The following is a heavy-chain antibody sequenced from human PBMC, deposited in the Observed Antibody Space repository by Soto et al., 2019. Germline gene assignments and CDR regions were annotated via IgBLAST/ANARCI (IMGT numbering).Heavy chain of an antibody. CDR2: IIPIFGTA. Sequence: SVKVSCKASGGTFSSYAISWVRQAPGQGLEWMGGIIPIFGTANYAQKFQGRVTITADKSTSTAYMELSSLRSEDTAVYYCARGGAGGSYFLSYYYYGMDVWGQGTTVT. D-gene: IGHD1-26*01. CDR1: GGTFSSYA. V-gene: IGHV1-69*06. J-gene: IGHJ6*02. CDR3: ARGGAGGSYFLSYYYYGMDV.